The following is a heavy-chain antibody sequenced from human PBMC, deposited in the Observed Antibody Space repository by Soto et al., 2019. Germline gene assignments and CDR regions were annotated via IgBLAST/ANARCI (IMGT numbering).Heavy chain of an antibody. CDR1: GFTFTNYE. CDR3: ARDPEKYSGSDLGIDY. CDR2: ISSSGKTI. V-gene: IGHV3-48*03. D-gene: IGHD5-12*01. Sequence: GGSLRLSCAASGFTFTNYEMNWVRQAPGKGLEWISYISSSGKTISYADSVKGRFTISRDNAKNLLYLQMNILRAEDTAVYYCARDPEKYSGSDLGIDYWGQGTLVTVSS. J-gene: IGHJ4*02.